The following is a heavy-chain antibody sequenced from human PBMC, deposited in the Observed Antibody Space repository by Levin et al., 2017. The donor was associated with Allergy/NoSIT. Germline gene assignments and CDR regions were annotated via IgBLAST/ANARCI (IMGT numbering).Heavy chain of an antibody. CDR3: ARLTVTTPYWYFDL. D-gene: IGHD4-17*01. Sequence: GGSLRLSCAASGFTFSSYDMHWVRQATGKGLEWVSAIGTAGDTYYPGSVKGRFTISRENAKNSLYLQMNSLRAGDTAVYYCARLTVTTPYWYFDLWGRGTLVTVSS. CDR1: GFTFSSYD. V-gene: IGHV3-13*04. J-gene: IGHJ2*01. CDR2: IGTAGDT.